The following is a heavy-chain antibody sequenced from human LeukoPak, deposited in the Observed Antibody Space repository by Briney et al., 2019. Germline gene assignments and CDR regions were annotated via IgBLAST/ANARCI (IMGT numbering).Heavy chain of an antibody. D-gene: IGHD3-10*01. Sequence: PGGSLRLSCAASGFTFSRYGMYWVRQAPGKGLEWVSFIRYDGSNKYYADSVKGRFTISRDNSKNTLYLQMNSLRAEDTAVYYCAREGMVRGGHCDYWGQGTLVTVSS. J-gene: IGHJ4*02. CDR3: AREGMVRGGHCDY. CDR1: GFTFSRYG. V-gene: IGHV3-30*02. CDR2: IRYDGSNK.